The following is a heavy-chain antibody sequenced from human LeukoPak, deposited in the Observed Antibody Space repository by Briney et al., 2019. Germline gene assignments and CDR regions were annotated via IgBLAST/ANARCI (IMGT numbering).Heavy chain of an antibody. J-gene: IGHJ4*02. CDR1: GYTFTSYG. CDR3: ARGLVRSPNSARGYCSSTSCSPV. D-gene: IGHD2-2*01. CDR2: MNPNSGNT. V-gene: IGHV1-8*03. Sequence: ASVKVSCKASGYTFTSYGINWVRQATGQGLEWMGWMNPNSGNTGYAQKFQGRVTITRNTSISTAYMELSSLRSEDTAVYYCARGLVRSPNSARGYCSSTSCSPVWGQGTMVTVSS.